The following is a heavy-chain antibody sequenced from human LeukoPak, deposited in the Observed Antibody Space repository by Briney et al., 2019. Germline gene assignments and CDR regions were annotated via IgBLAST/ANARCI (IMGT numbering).Heavy chain of an antibody. CDR3: ARARGWEPNYYYYYMDV. Sequence: GGSLRLSCIPSGFTFNSYAMFWVRQAPGKGLEWVSLIWYDGSNKYYADSVKGRFTISRDDSKNTLYLQMNSLRAEDTAVYYCARARGWEPNYYYYYMDVWGKGTTVTVSS. D-gene: IGHD1-26*01. CDR1: GFTFNSYA. CDR2: IWYDGSNK. J-gene: IGHJ6*03. V-gene: IGHV3-33*07.